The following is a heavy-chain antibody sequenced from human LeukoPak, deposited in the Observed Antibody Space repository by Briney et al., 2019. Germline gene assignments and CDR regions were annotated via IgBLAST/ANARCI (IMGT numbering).Heavy chain of an antibody. CDR1: GFTFSSHW. CDR3: AKERSILVLTSFDY. Sequence: GGSLRLSCAASGFTFSSHWMHWVRQAPGKGLVWVSVIGGSGGSTYYADSVKGRFTISRDNSKNTLYLQMNSLRAEDTAIYFCAKERSILVLTSFDYWGQGTLVTVSS. CDR2: IGGSGGST. J-gene: IGHJ4*02. D-gene: IGHD3-22*01. V-gene: IGHV3-23*01.